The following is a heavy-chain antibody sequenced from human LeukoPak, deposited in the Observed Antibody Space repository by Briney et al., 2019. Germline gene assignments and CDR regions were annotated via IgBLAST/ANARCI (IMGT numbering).Heavy chain of an antibody. CDR2: ISSSGTST. D-gene: IGHD3-16*01. V-gene: IGHV3-11*05. CDR1: GFSFSGYY. CDR3: ARVRSSGGVLDY. Sequence: GGSLRLSCATSGFSFSGYYMTWIRQAPGKGLEWISYISSSGTSTKHADSVKERFAISRDNAKNSLYLQMNSLRADDTAVYYCARVRSSGGVLDYWGQGTLVTVSS. J-gene: IGHJ4*02.